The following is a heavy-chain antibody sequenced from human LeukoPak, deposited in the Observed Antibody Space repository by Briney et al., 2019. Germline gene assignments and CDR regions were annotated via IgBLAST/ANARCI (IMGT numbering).Heavy chain of an antibody. CDR3: ARTRTLPIAGGFDT. D-gene: IGHD3-16*01. J-gene: IGHJ5*02. V-gene: IGHV3-74*01. CDR2: ISTDGSST. CDR1: GFTFSSYW. Sequence: SGGSLRLSCAASGFTFSSYWMHCVRQGPGKGLVWVSRISTDGSSTDYADSVKGRFTISRENAKNTLYLQMNSLRAEDTAVYYCARTRTLPIAGGFDTWGQGSLVTVSS.